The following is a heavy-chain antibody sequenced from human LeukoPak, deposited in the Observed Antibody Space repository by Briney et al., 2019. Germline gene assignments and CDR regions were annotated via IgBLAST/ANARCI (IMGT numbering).Heavy chain of an antibody. Sequence: PGGSLRLSCAASGCTLSDYYMSWIRQAPGKGLEWVSYISSGGSTIYYADSVKGRFTISRDNAKNSLYLQMNSLRAEHTAVYYCARHLVVATYDYWGQGTLVTVSS. CDR2: ISSGGSTI. J-gene: IGHJ4*02. CDR1: GCTLSDYY. D-gene: IGHD2-21*01. V-gene: IGHV3-11*01. CDR3: ARHLVVATYDY.